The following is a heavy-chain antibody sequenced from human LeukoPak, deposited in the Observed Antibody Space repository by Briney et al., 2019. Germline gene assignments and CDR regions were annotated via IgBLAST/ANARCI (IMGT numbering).Heavy chain of an antibody. CDR3: TRSSGWYDY. Sequence: GGSLRLSCAASGFPFTTYWMHWVRQAPGKGLVWVSGINSDGSSTTYADSVKGRFTISRDNAKNTLYLQMNSLRAEGTAVYYCTRSSGWYDYWGQGTLVTVSS. J-gene: IGHJ4*02. CDR2: INSDGSST. D-gene: IGHD6-19*01. V-gene: IGHV3-74*01. CDR1: GFPFTTYW.